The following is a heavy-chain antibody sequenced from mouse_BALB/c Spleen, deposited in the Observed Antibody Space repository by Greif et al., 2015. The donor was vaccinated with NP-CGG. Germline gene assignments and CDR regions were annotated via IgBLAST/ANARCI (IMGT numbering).Heavy chain of an antibody. J-gene: IGHJ4*01. CDR2: IYPGNSDT. D-gene: IGHD2-4*01. CDR3: TRGDYYYAMDY. Sequence: EVMLVESGTVLARPGASVKMSCKASGYTFTSYWMHWVKQRPGQGLEWIGAIYPGNSDTSYNQKFKGKAKLTAVTSTSTAYMELSSLTNEDSAVYYRTRGDYYYAMDYWGQGTSVTVSS. CDR1: GYTFTSYW. V-gene: IGHV1-5*01.